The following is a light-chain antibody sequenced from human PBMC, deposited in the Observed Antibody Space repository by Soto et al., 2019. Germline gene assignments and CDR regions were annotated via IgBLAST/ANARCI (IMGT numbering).Light chain of an antibody. CDR3: AAWDDSLNGYV. Sequence: QSVLTQPPSASGTPGQRVTISCSGSSSNIGSNTVNWYQQLPGTAPKLLIYGNNERPSGAPDRFSGSKSGTSASLAISGLQSEDEADYYCAAWDDSLNGYVFGTGTKVTVL. J-gene: IGLJ1*01. V-gene: IGLV1-44*01. CDR1: SSNIGSNT. CDR2: GNN.